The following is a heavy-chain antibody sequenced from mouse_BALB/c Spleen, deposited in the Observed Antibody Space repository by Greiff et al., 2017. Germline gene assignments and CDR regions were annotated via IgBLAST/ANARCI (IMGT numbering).Heavy chain of an antibody. Sequence: EVKLVESGGGLVQPGGSLKLSCAASGFDFSRYWMSWVRQAPGKGLEWIGEINPDSSTINYTPSLKDKFIISRDNAKNTLYLQMSKVRSEDTALYYCARSTMIRSFAYWGQGTLVTVSA. J-gene: IGHJ3*01. CDR3: ARSTMIRSFAY. V-gene: IGHV4-1*02. CDR1: GFDFSRYW. D-gene: IGHD2-4*01. CDR2: INPDSSTI.